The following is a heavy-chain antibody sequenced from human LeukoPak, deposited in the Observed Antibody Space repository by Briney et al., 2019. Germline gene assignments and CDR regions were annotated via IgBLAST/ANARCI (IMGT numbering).Heavy chain of an antibody. CDR2: ISSSSSYI. CDR3: AREINLVGAIKY. Sequence: GGSLRLSCAASGFTFNNYSMNWVRQAPGKGLEWVSSISSSSSYIYYADSVKGRFTISRDNAKNSLYLQMNSLGAEDTAVYYCAREINLVGAIKYWGQGTLVTVSS. V-gene: IGHV3-21*01. J-gene: IGHJ4*02. CDR1: GFTFNNYS. D-gene: IGHD1-26*01.